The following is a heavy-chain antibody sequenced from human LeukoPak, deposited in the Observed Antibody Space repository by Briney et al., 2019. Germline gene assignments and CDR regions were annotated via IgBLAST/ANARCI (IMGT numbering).Heavy chain of an antibody. Sequence: PGGSLSLSCVASGFTFDNHAMTWVRQAPGKGLEGISTISGSGDSTHYAESVQGRFTIFRDNSKNMVFLQMNSLRAEDTALYYCTKVLWGLTLLSSDYWGQGTLVTVSS. J-gene: IGHJ4*02. D-gene: IGHD2-21*01. CDR2: ISGSGDST. CDR1: GFTFDNHA. V-gene: IGHV3-23*01. CDR3: TKVLWGLTLLSSDY.